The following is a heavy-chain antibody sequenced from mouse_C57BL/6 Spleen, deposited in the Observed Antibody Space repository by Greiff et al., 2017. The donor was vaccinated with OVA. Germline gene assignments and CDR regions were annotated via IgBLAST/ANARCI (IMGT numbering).Heavy chain of an antibody. D-gene: IGHD1-3*01. CDR2: INPSNGGT. J-gene: IGHJ2*01. V-gene: IGHV1-53*01. Sequence: VQLQQPGTELVQPGASVKLSCPASGSTFTSYWMHWVRQRPGHGLEWIGNINPSNGGTNYNEKFKSKATLTVDKASSTAYMQLSSLTSEDSAVYYCARSSGYSTYFGDWGQGTTVTVSS. CDR1: GSTFTSYW. CDR3: ARSSGYSTYFGD.